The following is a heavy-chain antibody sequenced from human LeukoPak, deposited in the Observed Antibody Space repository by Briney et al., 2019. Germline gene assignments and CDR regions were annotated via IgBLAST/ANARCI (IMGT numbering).Heavy chain of an antibody. CDR1: GGSISSYY. V-gene: IGHV4-4*07. CDR3: ARERPPASGDPFDY. J-gene: IGHJ4*02. D-gene: IGHD1-26*01. CDR2: INTSGNT. Sequence: SETLSLTCTVSGGSISSYYWNWIRQPAGKGLEWIGRINTSGNTNYNPSLKSRVTMSIDTSENQFSLKLSSVTAADTAVYYCARERPPASGDPFDYWGQGTLVTVSS.